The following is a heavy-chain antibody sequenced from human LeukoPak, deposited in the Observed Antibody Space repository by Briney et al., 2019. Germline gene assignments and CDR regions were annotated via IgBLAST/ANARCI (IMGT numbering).Heavy chain of an antibody. CDR3: AKRGTVTSNFEY. D-gene: IGHD4-17*01. V-gene: IGHV3-30*02. Sequence: PGGSLRLSCAASGFTFSSHGMHWVRQAPGKGLEWVAFIQNDGNEKYYAGSVKGRYTISRDNSKNTLHLQMNSLRTEDTADYYCAKRGTVTSNFEYWGQGTLVTVSS. CDR2: IQNDGNEK. J-gene: IGHJ4*02. CDR1: GFTFSSHG.